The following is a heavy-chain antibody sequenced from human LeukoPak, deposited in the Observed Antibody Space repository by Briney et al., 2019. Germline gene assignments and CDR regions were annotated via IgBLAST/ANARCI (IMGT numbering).Heavy chain of an antibody. CDR1: GFTFSTYG. D-gene: IGHD1-26*01. CDR2: IWYDGSNK. CDR3: ARDRWELLEGAFDI. Sequence: GGSLRLSCAASGFTFSTYGMHWVRQAPGKGLEWVAVIWYDGSNKYYPDSVKGRFTISRDNSKNTLCLQMNSLRAEDTAVYYCARDRWELLEGAFDIWGQGTMVTVSS. V-gene: IGHV3-33*01. J-gene: IGHJ3*02.